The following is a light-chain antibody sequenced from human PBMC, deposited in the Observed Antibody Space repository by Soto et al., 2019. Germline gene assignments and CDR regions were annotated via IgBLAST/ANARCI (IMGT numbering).Light chain of an antibody. Sequence: QSALTQPASVSGSPGQSITISCTGTSSDVGGYNYVSWYQQHPGKAPKLMIYEVSNRPSGVSNRFSGSKSGNTASLTISGLQAEDEADYYCSSYISSIIDYVFGTGTKVTVL. CDR3: SSYISSIIDYV. CDR1: SSDVGGYNY. V-gene: IGLV2-14*01. CDR2: EVS. J-gene: IGLJ1*01.